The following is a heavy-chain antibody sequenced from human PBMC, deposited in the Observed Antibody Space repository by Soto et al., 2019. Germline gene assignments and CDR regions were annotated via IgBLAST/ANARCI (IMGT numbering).Heavy chain of an antibody. V-gene: IGHV3-11*01. CDR2: ISNSGTTR. D-gene: IGHD5-18*01. J-gene: IGHJ4*02. Sequence: GGSLRLSCAASGFTFSDYYMNWIRQAPGKGLEWVSYISNSGTTRYYADSVKGRFTISRDNAKNSLYLQMNSLRAEDTAVYYCARDVNSYGSLWGQGTLVTVSS. CDR1: GFTFSDYY. CDR3: ARDVNSYGSL.